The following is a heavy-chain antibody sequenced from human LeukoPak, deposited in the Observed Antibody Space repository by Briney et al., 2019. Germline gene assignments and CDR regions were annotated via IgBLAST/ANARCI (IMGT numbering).Heavy chain of an antibody. CDR1: GGSISSYY. CDR2: IYTSGST. Sequence: SETLSLTCTVPGGSISSYYWSWIRQPAGKGLEWIGRIYTSGSTNYNACLKSRVSMSVDTSKNQFSLKLSSVTAADTAVFYCARENSGSYREFDYWGQGTLVTVSS. V-gene: IGHV4-4*07. D-gene: IGHD1-26*01. J-gene: IGHJ4*02. CDR3: ARENSGSYREFDY.